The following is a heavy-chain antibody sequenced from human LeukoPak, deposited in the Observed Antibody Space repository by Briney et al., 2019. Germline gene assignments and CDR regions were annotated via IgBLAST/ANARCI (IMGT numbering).Heavy chain of an antibody. Sequence: GSLKISCKGSGYSFTSYWIGWVRQMPGKGLEWMGIIYPGDSDTRYSPSFQGQVTISADKSISTAYLQWSSLKASDTAMYYCASGLYSGSYHDAFDIWGQGTMVTVSS. V-gene: IGHV5-51*01. D-gene: IGHD1-26*01. CDR2: IYPGDSDT. CDR3: ASGLYSGSYHDAFDI. J-gene: IGHJ3*02. CDR1: GYSFTSYW.